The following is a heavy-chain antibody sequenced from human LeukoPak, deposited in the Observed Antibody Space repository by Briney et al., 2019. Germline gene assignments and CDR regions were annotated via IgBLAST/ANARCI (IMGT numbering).Heavy chain of an antibody. CDR3: ARDRKPYYFDY. J-gene: IGHJ4*02. CDR2: ISGSGDST. Sequence: GGSLRLSCAASGFTFSSYAMSWVRQAPGKGLEWVSGISGSGDSTCYADSVKGRFTISRDNAKNTLYLQMNSLRAEDTAVYYCARDRKPYYFDYWGQGTLVTVSS. V-gene: IGHV3-23*01. CDR1: GFTFSSYA.